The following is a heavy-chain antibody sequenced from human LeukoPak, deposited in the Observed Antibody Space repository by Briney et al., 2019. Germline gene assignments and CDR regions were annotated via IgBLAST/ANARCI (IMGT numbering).Heavy chain of an antibody. CDR3: ATRPDGNDVPYFDY. V-gene: IGHV3-66*01. CDR1: GLTVGFKC. CDR2: IYSGGSS. D-gene: IGHD5-12*01. J-gene: IGHJ4*02. Sequence: GGSLRLSCAASGLTVGFKCMSWVRQAPGKGLEWVSIIYSGGSSYYADSVKGRFTVSRDTSKNTPYLQMNSLRAEDTAVYYCATRPDGNDVPYFDYWGQGTLVTVSS.